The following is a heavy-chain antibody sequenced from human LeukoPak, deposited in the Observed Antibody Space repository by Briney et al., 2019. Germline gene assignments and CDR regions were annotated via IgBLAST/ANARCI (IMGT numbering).Heavy chain of an antibody. CDR3: ARDGGYSHLTGTRSYYGMDV. J-gene: IGHJ6*02. CDR1: GYTFTSYG. D-gene: IGHD1-20*01. Sequence: GASVKVSCKASGYTFTSYGISWVRQAPGQGLEWMGWISAYNGNTNYAQKLQGRVTMTTDTSTSTAYMELRSLRSDDTAVYYCARDGGYSHLTGTRSYYGMDVWGQGTTVTVSS. CDR2: ISAYNGNT. V-gene: IGHV1-18*01.